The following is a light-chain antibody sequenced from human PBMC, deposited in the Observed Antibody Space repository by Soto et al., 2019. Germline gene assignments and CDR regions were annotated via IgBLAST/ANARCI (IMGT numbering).Light chain of an antibody. CDR1: QSVSSN. V-gene: IGKV3-15*01. CDR3: QQYNYWPRGGT. Sequence: EIVMTQSPATLSVSPGERATLSCRASQSVSSNLAWYQQKPGQAPRLLIYGASTRATGIPARFSGSGSGTEFTLTISILQSEDFAVYYCQQYNYWPRGGTFGQGTKVEIK. J-gene: IGKJ1*01. CDR2: GAS.